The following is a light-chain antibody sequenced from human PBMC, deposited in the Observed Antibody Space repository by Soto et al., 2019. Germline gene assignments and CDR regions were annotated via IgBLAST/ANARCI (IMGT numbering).Light chain of an antibody. CDR2: EVN. CDR1: RSDIGDSNF. Sequence: QSALTQLASVSGSPGQPVTISCTGPRSDIGDSNFISWYQQSPGKAPRLLIYEVNNRPSGVSRRFSGSKAGNTASLTISGLLEDDEADYFCASFRSGTILVFGSGTNVTVL. J-gene: IGLJ1*01. CDR3: ASFRSGTILV. V-gene: IGLV2-14*01.